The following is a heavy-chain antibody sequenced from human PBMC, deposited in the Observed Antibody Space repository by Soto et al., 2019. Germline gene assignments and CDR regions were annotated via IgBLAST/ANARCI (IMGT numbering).Heavy chain of an antibody. V-gene: IGHV3-74*01. Sequence: GGSLRLSCAASGFTFSSYWMHWVRQAPGKGLVWVSRINSGSSSTYYADSVKGRFTISRDNAKNTLYLQMNSLRAEDTAVYYCARDEEHWLPNYFDYWGQGTLVTVSS. CDR1: GFTFSSYW. J-gene: IGHJ4*02. D-gene: IGHD6-19*01. CDR2: INSGSSST. CDR3: ARDEEHWLPNYFDY.